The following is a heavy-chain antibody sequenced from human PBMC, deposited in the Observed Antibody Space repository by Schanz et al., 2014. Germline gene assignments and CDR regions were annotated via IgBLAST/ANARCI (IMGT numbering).Heavy chain of an antibody. J-gene: IGHJ4*02. CDR1: GFNFNNYD. Sequence: QVQLVQSGAEVKKPGASVKVSCTASGFNFNNYDINWVRQATGQGLEWMGWISVYTGNTKYGQKVQGRVTMTADTSTNTVYMELRSLRSDDTAVYYCARSAGRDFWSGYYTRFDYWGQGTLVTVSS. V-gene: IGHV1-18*04. CDR2: ISVYTGNT. D-gene: IGHD3-3*01. CDR3: ARSAGRDFWSGYYTRFDY.